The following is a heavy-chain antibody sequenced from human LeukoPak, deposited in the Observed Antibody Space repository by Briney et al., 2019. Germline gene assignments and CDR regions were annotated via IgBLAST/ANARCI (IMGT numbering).Heavy chain of an antibody. CDR3: ARESSSPAGWFDP. CDR2: IYYSGSS. V-gene: IGHV4-31*03. CDR1: GGSISSGGYY. D-gene: IGHD6-13*01. Sequence: SETLSLTCTVSGGSISSGGYYWSWIRQHQGKGLEWIAYIYYSGSSYYNPSLKSRVTISVDTSKNQFSLKLSSVTAADTAVYYCARESSSPAGWFDPWGQGTLVTVSS. J-gene: IGHJ5*02.